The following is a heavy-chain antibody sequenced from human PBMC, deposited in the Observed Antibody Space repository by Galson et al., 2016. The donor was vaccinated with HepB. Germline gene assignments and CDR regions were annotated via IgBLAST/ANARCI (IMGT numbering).Heavy chain of an antibody. CDR1: GYRFTRNG. CDR3: ARDVQYAFDL. Sequence: SVKVSCKASGYRFTRNGISWVRQAPGQGLEWIGWISANSGNTHYAQKFQGRVTMTRDTSTSTAYMELRGLRHDDTAVYYCARDVQYAFDLWGQGTVVSVSS. J-gene: IGHJ3*01. V-gene: IGHV1-18*01. CDR2: ISANSGNT.